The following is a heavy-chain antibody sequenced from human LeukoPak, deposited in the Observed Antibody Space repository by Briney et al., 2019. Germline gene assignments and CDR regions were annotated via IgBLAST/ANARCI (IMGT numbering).Heavy chain of an antibody. J-gene: IGHJ6*03. V-gene: IGHV3-21*01. Sequence: GGSLRLSCAASGVTFSSYSMNWVRQAPGKGLEWVSSISSSSSYIYYADSEKGRFIIFRDNAKNSPYLQMNSIRAEDTALYYSSSDSWGYGSGSYGSVAHAYYMDVWGKGTTVTVSS. CDR2: ISSSSSYI. CDR1: GVTFSSYS. D-gene: IGHD3-10*01. CDR3: SSDSWGYGSGSYGSVAHAYYMDV.